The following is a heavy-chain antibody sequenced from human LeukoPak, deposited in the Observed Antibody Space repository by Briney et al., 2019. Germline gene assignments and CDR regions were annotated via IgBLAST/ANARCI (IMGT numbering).Heavy chain of an antibody. Sequence: PSETLSLTCSVSGGSISSSSYYWGWIRQPPGKGQEWIGSIYYSGSTYYNPSLKSRVTISVDTPKNQFSLKLSSVTAADTAVYYCVRAPVSDPLSYFDYWGQGTLVTVSS. J-gene: IGHJ4*02. CDR3: VRAPVSDPLSYFDY. CDR1: GGSISSSSYY. D-gene: IGHD2-21*02. CDR2: IYYSGST. V-gene: IGHV4-39*01.